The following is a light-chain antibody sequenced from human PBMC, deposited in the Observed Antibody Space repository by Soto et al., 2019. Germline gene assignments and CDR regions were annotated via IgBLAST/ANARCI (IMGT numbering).Light chain of an antibody. CDR3: RSYKSSSTPVI. Sequence: QSALTQPASVSGSPGQSITISCTGTSSDVGGYNYVSWYQQLPDKAPKLMIYDVNNRPSGVSKPLSGSQSGNSASPTISGVQAEDEAEFYCRSYKSSSTPVIFGGGTKLTVL. CDR2: DVN. J-gene: IGLJ2*01. CDR1: SSDVGGYNY. V-gene: IGLV2-14*03.